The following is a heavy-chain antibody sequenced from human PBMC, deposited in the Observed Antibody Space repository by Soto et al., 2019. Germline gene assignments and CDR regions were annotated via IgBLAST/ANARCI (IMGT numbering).Heavy chain of an antibody. V-gene: IGHV1-18*01. CDR3: ARAMAVAGIPNWFDP. CDR2: ISGYNGYT. Sequence: GASVKVSCKASGYTFINHGLSWVRQAPGQGLEWMGWISGYNGYTKFAQKIQGRVTMTRDTSTSTAYMELRSLRSDDTAVYYCARAMAVAGIPNWFDPWGQGTLVTVSS. CDR1: GYTFINHG. D-gene: IGHD6-19*01. J-gene: IGHJ5*02.